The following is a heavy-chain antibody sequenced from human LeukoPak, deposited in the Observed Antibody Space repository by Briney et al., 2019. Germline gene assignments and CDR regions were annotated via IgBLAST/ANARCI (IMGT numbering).Heavy chain of an antibody. CDR3: ARGEWYTNVNLEGCWFDP. CDR1: DGSLSGYY. J-gene: IGHJ5*02. D-gene: IGHD3-3*01. Sequence: SETLSLTCDVYDGSLSGYYWSWIRQSPAKGLEWIGEINQSGSTNYNPSLRSRVTMSVDTSKNQFSLKLSSVTAADTAVYYCARGEWYTNVNLEGCWFDPWGQGTLVSVSS. CDR2: INQSGST. V-gene: IGHV4-34*01.